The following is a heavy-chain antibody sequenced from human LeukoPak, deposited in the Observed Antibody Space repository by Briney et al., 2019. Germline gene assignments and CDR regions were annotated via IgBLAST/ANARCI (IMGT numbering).Heavy chain of an antibody. CDR2: ASGGGVA. CDR3: AKRLDPDKLPGTFLEH. V-gene: IGHV3-23*01. CDR1: GFTFDNFG. D-gene: IGHD6-13*01. J-gene: IGHJ1*01. Sequence: GGSLILSCAASGFTFDNFGMSWVRQIPGRGLEWVSAASGGGVANYSGCVEGRFTVSRGNSRNTSYLQMNSRRLDDTALYYCAKRLDPDKLPGTFLEHLGPGTLVTVSS.